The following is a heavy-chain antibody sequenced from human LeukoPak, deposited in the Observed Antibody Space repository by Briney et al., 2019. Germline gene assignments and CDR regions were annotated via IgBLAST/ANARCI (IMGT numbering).Heavy chain of an antibody. J-gene: IGHJ4*02. Sequence: PGGSLRLSCAASGFTFSSYEMNWVRQAPGKGLEWVANIKQDGSEKYYVDSVKGRFTISRDNAKKSLYLQMNSLRAEDTAVYYCARHLSGITGYTYGRGIDYWGQGTLLTVSS. CDR2: IKQDGSEK. V-gene: IGHV3-7*01. D-gene: IGHD5-18*01. CDR3: ARHLSGITGYTYGRGIDY. CDR1: GFTFSSYE.